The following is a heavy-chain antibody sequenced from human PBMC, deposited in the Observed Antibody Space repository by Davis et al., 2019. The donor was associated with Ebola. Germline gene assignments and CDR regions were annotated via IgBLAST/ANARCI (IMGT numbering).Heavy chain of an antibody. V-gene: IGHV4-34*01. CDR2: INHSGST. J-gene: IGHJ5*02. D-gene: IGHD2-8*01. Sequence: MPSETLSPTCAVYGGSFSGYYWSWIRQPPGKGLEWIGEINHSGSTNYNPSLKSPVTISVDTSKNQFSLKLSSVTAADTAVYYCARGYANWFDPWGQGTLVTVSS. CDR1: GGSFSGYY. CDR3: ARGYANWFDP.